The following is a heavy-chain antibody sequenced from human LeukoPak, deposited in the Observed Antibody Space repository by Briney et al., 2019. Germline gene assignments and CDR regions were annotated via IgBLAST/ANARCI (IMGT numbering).Heavy chain of an antibody. D-gene: IGHD6-19*01. CDR1: GGTFSSYA. J-gene: IGHJ4*02. CDR3: ASVRGAVAGHRSDENLPRDY. Sequence: ASVKVSCKAYGGTFSSYAISWVRQAPGQGLEWMGGIIPIFGTANYAQKFQGRVTITADKSTSTAYMELSSLRSEDTAVYYCASVRGAVAGHRSDENLPRDYWGQGTLVTVSS. CDR2: IIPIFGTA. V-gene: IGHV1-69*06.